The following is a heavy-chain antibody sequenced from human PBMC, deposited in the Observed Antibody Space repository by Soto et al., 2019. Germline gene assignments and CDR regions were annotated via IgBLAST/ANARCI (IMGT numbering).Heavy chain of an antibody. Sequence: GGSLRLSCAASGFTFSSYSMNWVRQAPGKGLEWVSSISSSSSYIYYADSVKGRFTISRDNAKNSLYLQMNSLRAEDTAVYYCARDAPLSKFPYYYYMDVWGKGTTVTVSS. CDR2: ISSSSSYI. CDR3: ARDAPLSKFPYYYYMDV. J-gene: IGHJ6*03. CDR1: GFTFSSYS. V-gene: IGHV3-21*01.